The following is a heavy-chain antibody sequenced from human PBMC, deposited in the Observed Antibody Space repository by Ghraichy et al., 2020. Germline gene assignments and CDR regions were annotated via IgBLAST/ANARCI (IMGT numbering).Heavy chain of an antibody. CDR3: ARDGSIAVAGSLGYYFDY. CDR1: GGSVSSGSYY. Sequence: SETLSLTCTVSGGSVSSGSYYWSWIRQPPGKGLEWIGYIYYSGSTNYNPSLKSRVTISVDTSKNQFSLKLSSVTAADTAVYYCARDGSIAVAGSLGYYFDYWGQGTLVTVSS. J-gene: IGHJ4*02. D-gene: IGHD6-19*01. CDR2: IYYSGST. V-gene: IGHV4-61*01.